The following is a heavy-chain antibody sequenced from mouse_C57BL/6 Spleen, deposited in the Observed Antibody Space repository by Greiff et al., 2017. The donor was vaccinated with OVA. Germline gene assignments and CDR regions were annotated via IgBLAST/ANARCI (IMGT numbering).Heavy chain of an antibody. Sequence: EVKVVESGGGLVQPKGSLKLSCAASGFSFNTYAMNWVRQAPGKGLEWVARIRSKSNNYATYYADSVKDRFTISRDDSESMLYLQMNNLKTEDTAMYYCVRHKGTGTGFDYWGQGTTLTVSS. V-gene: IGHV10-1*01. CDR3: VRHKGTGTGFDY. CDR2: IRSKSNNYAT. D-gene: IGHD4-1*01. J-gene: IGHJ2*01. CDR1: GFSFNTYA.